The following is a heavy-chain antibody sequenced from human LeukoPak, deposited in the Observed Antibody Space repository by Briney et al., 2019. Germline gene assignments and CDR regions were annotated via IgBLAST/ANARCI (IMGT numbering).Heavy chain of an antibody. CDR1: GVSIRRSTYY. Sequence: SETLSLTCAVSGVSIRRSTYYWGWIRQSPGKGLEWIGSIYYSGSTYYNPSLTSRVTISVDTSKNQFSLKLSSVTAADTAVYYCARHKDYYYSYMDVWGKGTTVTISS. J-gene: IGHJ6*03. CDR3: ARHKDYYYSYMDV. V-gene: IGHV4-39*01. CDR2: IYYSGST.